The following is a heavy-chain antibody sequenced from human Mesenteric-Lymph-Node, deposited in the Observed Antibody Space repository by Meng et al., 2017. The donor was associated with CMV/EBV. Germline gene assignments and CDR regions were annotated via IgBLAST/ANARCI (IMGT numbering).Heavy chain of an antibody. CDR1: GFTFSRFW. CDR3: TRDRGWYGMDV. V-gene: IGHV3-7*01. Sequence: GGSLRLSCAASGFTFSRFWMSWVRQAPGKGLECVANINQDGSEKHYVDSVKGRFTISRDNAKNSLYLQMNSLRAEDTALYYCTRDRGWYGMDVWGQGTTVTVSS. CDR2: INQDGSEK. D-gene: IGHD3-10*01. J-gene: IGHJ6*02.